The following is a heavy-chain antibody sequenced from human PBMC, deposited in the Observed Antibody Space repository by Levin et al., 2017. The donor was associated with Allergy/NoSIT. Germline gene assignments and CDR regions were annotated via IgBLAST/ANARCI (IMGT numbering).Heavy chain of an antibody. CDR1: GFSLSTSGMC. Sequence: VSGPTLVKPTQTLTLTCTFSGFSLSTSGMCVSWIRQPPGKALEWLARIDWDDDKYYSTSLKTRLTISKDTSKNQVVLTMTNMDPVDTATYYCARNDGYCSGGSCYSGDAFDIWGQGTMVTVSS. CDR2: IDWDDDK. V-gene: IGHV2-70*11. J-gene: IGHJ3*02. D-gene: IGHD2-15*01. CDR3: ARNDGYCSGGSCYSGDAFDI.